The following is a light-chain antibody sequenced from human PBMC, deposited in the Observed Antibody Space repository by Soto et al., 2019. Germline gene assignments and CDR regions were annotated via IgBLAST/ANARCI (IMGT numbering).Light chain of an antibody. J-gene: IGKJ1*01. CDR1: QTISCY. CDR3: PDSTNLPNP. CDR2: EGS. V-gene: IGKV3-11*01. Sequence: LSLSTGERATLSCRASQTISCYLAWYQQKPGQAPKLLIYEGSNWESGIPSRFCGSGSGTDFTLTISSLQPEDFARYYCPDSTNLPNPFGQGTKADIK.